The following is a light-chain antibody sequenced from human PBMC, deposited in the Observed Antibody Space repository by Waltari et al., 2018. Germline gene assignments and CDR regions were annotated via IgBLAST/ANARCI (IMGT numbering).Light chain of an antibody. CDR2: KNN. CDR1: NSTIGSNY. J-gene: IGLJ2*01. CDR3: AAWDDSLSAVP. V-gene: IGLV1-47*01. Sequence: QSVLTQPPSTSGTPGQRVTISCSGSNSTIGSNYVYWYQQVPGMAPKLLIYKNNRRPSGVPDRFSGSKSGTSASLAISALRSEDEADYYCAAWDDSLSAVPFGGGTKVTVL.